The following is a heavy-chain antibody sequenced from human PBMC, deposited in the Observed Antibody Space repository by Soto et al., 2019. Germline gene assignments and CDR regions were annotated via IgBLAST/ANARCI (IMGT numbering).Heavy chain of an antibody. V-gene: IGHV3-30-3*01. CDR1: GFTFSNYA. CDR3: ARAYSSSWYAAF. J-gene: IGHJ4*02. Sequence: QVQLVESGGGVVQPGGSLRLSCAASGFTFSNYAMHWVRQAPGKWLEWVAVMSSDGGRIYHADSVKGQFTFSRDNSEIPLYLQMSSLRGDDTAVYYCARAYSSSWYAAFWGQGTLVTVSS. CDR2: MSSDGGRI. D-gene: IGHD6-13*01.